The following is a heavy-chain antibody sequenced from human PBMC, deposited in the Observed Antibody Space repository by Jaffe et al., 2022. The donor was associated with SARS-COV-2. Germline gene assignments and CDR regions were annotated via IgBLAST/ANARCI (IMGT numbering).Heavy chain of an antibody. J-gene: IGHJ6*02. CDR3: ARDHCIRAGCYEYDYDGIDV. CDR2: INPNSGGT. D-gene: IGHD2-2*01. V-gene: IGHV1-2*02. CDR1: GYTLTGYY. Sequence: QVQLVQSGAELKKSGASVKVSCKASGYTLTGYYLQWVRQAPGQGLEWMGWINPNSGGTEYAQKFQGRVTMTRDTSINTAYMELSRLESDDTAVYYCARDHCIRAGCYEYDYDGIDVWGQGTTVTVSS.